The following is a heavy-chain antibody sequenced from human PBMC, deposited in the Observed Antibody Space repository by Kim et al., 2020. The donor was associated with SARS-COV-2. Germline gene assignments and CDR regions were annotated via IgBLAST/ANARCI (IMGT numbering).Heavy chain of an antibody. V-gene: IGHV4-59*01. Sequence: YHPSPKGRVTISLDRSRNQVSLKVTSVTAADTAVYYCAKDPVDGYGHFDFWGQGSLVTVSS. D-gene: IGHD5-12*01. CDR3: AKDPVDGYGHFDF. J-gene: IGHJ4*02.